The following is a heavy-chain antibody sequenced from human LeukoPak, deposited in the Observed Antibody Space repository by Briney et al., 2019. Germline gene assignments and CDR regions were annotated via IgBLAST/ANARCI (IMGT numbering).Heavy chain of an antibody. CDR1: GFTFSSYW. D-gene: IGHD1-26*01. V-gene: IGHV3-7*01. CDR2: IKQDGGEK. CDR3: ARSPSSVSYSGKYDY. J-gene: IGHJ4*02. Sequence: GGSLRLSCAASGFTFSSYWMSWVRQAPGKGLEWVANIKQDGGEKNYVDSVKGRFTISRDNAKNSLYLQVNSLRAEDTAVYYCARSPSSVSYSGKYDYWGQGTPVTVSS.